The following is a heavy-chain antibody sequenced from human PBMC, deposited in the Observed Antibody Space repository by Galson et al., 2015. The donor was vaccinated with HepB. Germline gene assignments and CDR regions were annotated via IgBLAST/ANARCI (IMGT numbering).Heavy chain of an antibody. CDR1: GFTFSSYG. D-gene: IGHD3-22*01. CDR2: IRYDGSNK. CDR3: AKGYYDSSGYTPPGNY. V-gene: IGHV3-30*02. J-gene: IGHJ4*02. Sequence: SLRLSCAASGFTFSSYGMHWVRQAPGKGLEWVAFIRYDGSNKYYADSVKGRFTISRDNSKNTLYLQMNSLRAEDTAVYYCAKGYYDSSGYTPPGNYWGQGTLVTVSS.